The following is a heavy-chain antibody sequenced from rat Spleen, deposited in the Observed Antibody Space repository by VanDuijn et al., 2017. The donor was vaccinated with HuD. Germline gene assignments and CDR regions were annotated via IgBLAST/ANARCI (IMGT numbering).Heavy chain of an antibody. V-gene: IGHV5-17*01. CDR1: GFTFSDYA. CDR2: IIYDGST. J-gene: IGHJ3*01. Sequence: LVQPGRSLKLSCAASGFTFSDYAMAWVRQAPKKGLEWVATIIYDGSTYYRDSVKGRFTISRDNAKSTLFLQMDSLRSEDTATYYCARPRMYTTDYPNWFAYWGQGTLVTVSS. D-gene: IGHD1-6*01. CDR3: ARPRMYTTDYPNWFAY.